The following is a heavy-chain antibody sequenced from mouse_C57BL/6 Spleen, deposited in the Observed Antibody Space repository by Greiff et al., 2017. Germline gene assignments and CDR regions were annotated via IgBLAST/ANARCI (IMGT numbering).Heavy chain of an antibody. D-gene: IGHD2-5*01. Sequence: VQLQQPGAELVMPGASVKLSCKASGYTFTSYWMHWVKQRPGQGLEWIGEIDPSDSYTNYNQKFKGKSTLTVDKSSSTAYMQLSSLTSEDSAVYYCARSYSNQYYFDYWGQGTTLTVSS. J-gene: IGHJ2*01. CDR1: GYTFTSYW. V-gene: IGHV1-69*01. CDR2: IDPSDSYT. CDR3: ARSYSNQYYFDY.